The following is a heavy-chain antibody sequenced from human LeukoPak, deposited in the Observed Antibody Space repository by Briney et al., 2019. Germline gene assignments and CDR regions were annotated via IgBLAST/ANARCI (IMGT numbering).Heavy chain of an antibody. J-gene: IGHJ2*01. CDR2: ISWNSGSI. CDR3: ARDVYDSSGSYFWYFDL. Sequence: GRSLRLSCAASGFTFDDYAMHWVRQAPGKGLEWVSGISWNSGSIGCADSVKGRFTISRDNAKNSLYLQMTGLRPEDTAFYYCARDVYDSSGSYFWYFDLWGRGTLVTVSS. D-gene: IGHD3-22*01. CDR1: GFTFDDYA. V-gene: IGHV3-9*01.